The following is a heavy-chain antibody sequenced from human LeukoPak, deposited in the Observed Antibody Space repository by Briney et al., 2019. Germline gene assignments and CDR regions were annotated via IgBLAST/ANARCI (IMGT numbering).Heavy chain of an antibody. CDR3: ARGPAYDFWSGYYTGPFDY. V-gene: IGHV3-13*01. CDR1: GFTFSSYD. Sequence: GGSLRLSCAASGFTFSSYDMHWVRYATGKGLEWVSAIGTAGDTYYPGSVKGRFTISRENAKNSLYLQMNSLRAEDTAVYYCARGPAYDFWSGYYTGPFDYWGQGTLVTVSS. CDR2: IGTAGDT. J-gene: IGHJ4*02. D-gene: IGHD3-3*01.